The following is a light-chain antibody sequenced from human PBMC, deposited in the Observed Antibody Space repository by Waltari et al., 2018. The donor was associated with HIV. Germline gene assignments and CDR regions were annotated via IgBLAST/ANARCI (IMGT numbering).Light chain of an antibody. CDR1: TGDTGNF. CDR2: TFN. CDR3: SSPSSMESVTFGGGTHAVT. Sequence: HSALPQPASMTGSPGQSITIPCPAYTGDTGNFVSWYQQLPGTAPQPTLYTFNRRPSGTSDRFSGSKSGATASLTISGLQVDDEADYYCSSPSSMESVTFGGGTHAVTFGGGTHLTV. V-gene: IGLV2-14*03. J-gene: IGLJ2*01.